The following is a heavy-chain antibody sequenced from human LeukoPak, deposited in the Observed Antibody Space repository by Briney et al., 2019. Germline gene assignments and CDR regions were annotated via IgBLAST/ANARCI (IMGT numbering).Heavy chain of an antibody. J-gene: IGHJ6*03. CDR3: ARAPQHYDFWSDNYYMDV. D-gene: IGHD3-3*01. CDR1: GGSISSYY. Sequence: PSETLSLTCTVSGGSISSYYWSWIRQPAGKGLEWIGRIYTSGSTNYNPSLKSRVTMSVDTSKNQFSLKLSSVTAADTAVYYCARAPQHYDFWSDNYYMDVWGKGTTVTVSS. V-gene: IGHV4-4*07. CDR2: IYTSGST.